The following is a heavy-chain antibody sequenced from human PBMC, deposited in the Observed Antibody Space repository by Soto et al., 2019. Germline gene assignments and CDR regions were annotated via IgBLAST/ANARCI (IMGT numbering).Heavy chain of an antibody. V-gene: IGHV3-30-3*01. Sequence: GSLRLSCAASGFTFSSYAMHWVRQAPGKGLEWVAVISYDGSDKYYADSVKGRFTISRDNSKNTLYLQMNSLRAEDTAVYYCARDRGYSGYDGIDYSGQGTLVTVSS. CDR1: GFTFSSYA. CDR2: ISYDGSDK. J-gene: IGHJ4*02. D-gene: IGHD5-12*01. CDR3: ARDRGYSGYDGIDY.